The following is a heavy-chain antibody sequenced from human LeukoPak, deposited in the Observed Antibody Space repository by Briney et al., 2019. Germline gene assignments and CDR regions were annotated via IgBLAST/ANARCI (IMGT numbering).Heavy chain of an antibody. D-gene: IGHD2-15*01. CDR3: AAQPCSVGRCYLDY. CDR2: ISYHGRDT. Sequence: GGSLRLSCAASGFTFSHYGVQWVRQAPGKGLEWVAVISYHGRDTYYADSVKGRFTISRDNSKNTLYLQLNSLGAEDTAVYYCAAQPCSVGRCYLDYWGQGTLVTVSS. J-gene: IGHJ4*02. CDR1: GFTFSHYG. V-gene: IGHV3-30*03.